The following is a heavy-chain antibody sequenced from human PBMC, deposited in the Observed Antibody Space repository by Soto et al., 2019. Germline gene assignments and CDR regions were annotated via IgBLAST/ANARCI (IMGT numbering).Heavy chain of an antibody. CDR2: INWNGGST. CDR1: GFTFDDYG. D-gene: IGHD3-16*02. J-gene: IGHJ4*02. Sequence: EVQLVESGGGVVRPGGSLRLSCAASGFTFDDYGMSWVRQAPGKGLEWVSGINWNGGSTGYADSVKGRFTISRDNAKXXXXXXXXXXXXXDTALYHCARDGEQGSYHGYWGQGTLVTVSS. V-gene: IGHV3-20*01. CDR3: ARDGEQGSYHGY.